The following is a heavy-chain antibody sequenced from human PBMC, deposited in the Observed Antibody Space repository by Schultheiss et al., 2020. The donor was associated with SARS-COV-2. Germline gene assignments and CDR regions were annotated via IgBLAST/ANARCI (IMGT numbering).Heavy chain of an antibody. CDR1: GFTFSSYT. CDR2: ISYDGSNK. Sequence: GGSLRLSCAASGFTFSSYTMHWVRQAPGKGLEWVAVISYDGSNKYYADSVKGRFTISRDNSRNTLYLQMNSLRAEDTAVYYCAKVHGFAGWRTFNFDYWGQGALVTVSS. V-gene: IGHV3-30-3*01. D-gene: IGHD6-19*01. CDR3: AKVHGFAGWRTFNFDY. J-gene: IGHJ4*02.